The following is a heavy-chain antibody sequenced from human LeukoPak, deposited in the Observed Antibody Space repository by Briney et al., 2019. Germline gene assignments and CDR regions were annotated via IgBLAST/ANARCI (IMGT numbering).Heavy chain of an antibody. Sequence: SETLSLTCAVYGGSFSGYYWSWIRQPPGKGLEWIGSIYHSGSTYYNPSLKSRVTISVDTSKNQFSLKLSSVTAADTAVYYCARERYSSGWYQGYYYMDVWGKGTTVTISS. D-gene: IGHD6-19*01. CDR3: ARERYSSGWYQGYYYMDV. CDR1: GGSFSGYY. J-gene: IGHJ6*03. CDR2: IYHSGST. V-gene: IGHV4-34*01.